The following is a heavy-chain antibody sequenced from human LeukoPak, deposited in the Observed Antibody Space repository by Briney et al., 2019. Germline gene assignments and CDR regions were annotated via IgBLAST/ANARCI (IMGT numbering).Heavy chain of an antibody. V-gene: IGHV3-30*04. D-gene: IGHD3-10*02. Sequence: PGGSLRLSCAASGFTFSSYAMHWIRQAPGKGLEWVAVISYDERSTYDADSVKGRFTISRDNAKNSLYLQMNSLRAEDTAVYYCAELGITMIGGVWGKGTTVTISS. CDR3: AELGITMIGGV. CDR2: ISYDERST. CDR1: GFTFSSYA. J-gene: IGHJ6*04.